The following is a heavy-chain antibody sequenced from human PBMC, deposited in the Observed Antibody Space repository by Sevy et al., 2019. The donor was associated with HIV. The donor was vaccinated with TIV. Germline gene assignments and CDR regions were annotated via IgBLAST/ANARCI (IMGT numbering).Heavy chain of an antibody. CDR1: GFTVSSKY. J-gene: IGHJ5*02. V-gene: IGHV3-53*01. D-gene: IGHD4-17*01. CDR2: IYSGGRT. Sequence: GGSLRLSCAASGFTVSSKYMSWVRQAPGKGLEWVSLIYSGGRTSYADSVKGRFTFSRDNSKNTLYLQMNSLRAEDTAVYYCARADYGDYSNWFDPLGQGTLVTVSS. CDR3: ARADYGDYSNWFDP.